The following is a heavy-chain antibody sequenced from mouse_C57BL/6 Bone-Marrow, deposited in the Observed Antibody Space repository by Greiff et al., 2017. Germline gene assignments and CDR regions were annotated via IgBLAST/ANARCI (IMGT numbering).Heavy chain of an antibody. D-gene: IGHD1-1*01. J-gene: IGHJ3*01. CDR1: GFNIKDDY. CDR3: RYYCGGFAY. CDR2: IDPENGDT. V-gene: IGHV14-4*01. Sequence: EVQLQQSGAELVRPGASVKLSCTASGFNIKDDYMHWVKQRPEQGLEWIGWIDPENGDTEYASKFQGQATITADTSSNTAYLQLSSLTSEDTAVYYCRYYCGGFAYWGQGTLVTVSA.